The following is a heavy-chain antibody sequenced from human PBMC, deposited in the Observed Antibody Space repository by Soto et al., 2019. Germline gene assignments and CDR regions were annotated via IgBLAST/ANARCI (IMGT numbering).Heavy chain of an antibody. J-gene: IGHJ4*02. V-gene: IGHV1-18*01. CDR3: AREPNYFDY. CDR2: ISAYNGNT. Sequence: QVQMVQSGAEVKKPGASVKVSCKASGYTFTSYGISWVGQAPGQGIEWMGWISAYNGNTKSEQKLQGRDIMTTDTSTSTAYMELRSRRSDDTAVYYFAREPNYFDYWGQGTLVTVSS. CDR1: GYTFTSYG.